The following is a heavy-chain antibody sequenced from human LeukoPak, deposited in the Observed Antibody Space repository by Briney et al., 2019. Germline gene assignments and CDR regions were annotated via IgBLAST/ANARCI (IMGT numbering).Heavy chain of an antibody. CDR2: ISAYNGNT. D-gene: IGHD2-2*01. CDR3: ARACSSTSCLYYDGMDV. J-gene: IGHJ6*02. Sequence: GASVKVSCKASGYTFTSYGISWVRQAPGQGLEWMGWISAYNGNTNYAQKLQGRVTMTTDTSTSTAYMELRSLRSDDTAVYYCARACSSTSCLYYDGMDVWGQGTTVTVSS. V-gene: IGHV1-18*01. CDR1: GYTFTSYG.